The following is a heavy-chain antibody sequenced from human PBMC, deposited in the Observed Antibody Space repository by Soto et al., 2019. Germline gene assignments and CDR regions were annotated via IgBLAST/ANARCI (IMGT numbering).Heavy chain of an antibody. CDR1: GFTFSNYA. D-gene: IGHD2-15*01. Sequence: EVQLLESGGGLVQPGGSLRLSCAASGFTFSNYAMSWVRQSPGKGLEWGSAISGSGAGTYFADSAKGRFTISRDNSKTTLHLYMTSLRAEDSAVYYCAKRGRGNPDSWGQGTLVTVSS. CDR2: ISGSGAGT. CDR3: AKRGRGNPDS. V-gene: IGHV3-23*01. J-gene: IGHJ5*02.